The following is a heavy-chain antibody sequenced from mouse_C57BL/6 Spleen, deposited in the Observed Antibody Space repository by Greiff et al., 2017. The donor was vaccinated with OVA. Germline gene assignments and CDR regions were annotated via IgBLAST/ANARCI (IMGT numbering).Heavy chain of an antibody. V-gene: IGHV5-16*01. CDR3: AREDYYGSSFDD. J-gene: IGHJ2*01. D-gene: IGHD1-1*01. CDR2: INYDGSST. Sequence: EVHLVESEGGLVQPGSSMKLSCTASGFTFSDYYMAWVRQVPEKGLEWVANINYDGSSTYYLDSLKSRFIISRDNAKNILYLQMSSLKSEDTATYYCAREDYYGSSFDDWGQGTTLTVSS. CDR1: GFTFSDYY.